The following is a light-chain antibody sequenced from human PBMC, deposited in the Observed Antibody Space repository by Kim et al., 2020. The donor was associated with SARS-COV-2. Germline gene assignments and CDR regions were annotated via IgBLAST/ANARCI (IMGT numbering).Light chain of an antibody. J-gene: IGKJ1*01. Sequence: DIQMTQSPSALSVSVGDRVTITCRASQTISSWLAWYQLKPGKAPKLLISRASTLQSGVPSRFSGSGYGTEFTLTISSLQPDDFATYFCQQYNTYSVWTFGQGTKVEIK. CDR2: RAS. V-gene: IGKV1-5*03. CDR3: QQYNTYSVWT. CDR1: QTISSW.